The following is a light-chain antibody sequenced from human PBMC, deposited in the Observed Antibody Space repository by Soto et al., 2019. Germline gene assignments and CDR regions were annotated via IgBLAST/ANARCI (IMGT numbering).Light chain of an antibody. CDR2: AAS. J-gene: IGKJ3*01. V-gene: IGKV1-39*01. Sequence: DIQMTQSPSSLSASVGDRVTITCRASQSISTYLNWYQQKPGKAPKVLIYAASSLQSGVPSRSSGSGSGTDFTLTISSLQPEDFATYYCQQSYSTPFTFGPGTKVDIK. CDR3: QQSYSTPFT. CDR1: QSISTY.